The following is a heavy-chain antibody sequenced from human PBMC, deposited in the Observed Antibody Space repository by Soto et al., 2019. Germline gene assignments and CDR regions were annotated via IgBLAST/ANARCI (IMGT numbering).Heavy chain of an antibody. CDR2: IIPIFGTA. CDR1: GGTFSSYA. CDR3: AREGYCGGDCYPYYFDY. D-gene: IGHD2-21*02. J-gene: IGHJ4*02. Sequence: QVQLVQSGAEVKKPGSSVKVSCKASGGTFSSYAISWVRQAPGQGLEWMGGIIPIFGTANYAQKFQGRVPITADESTSTAYMELSSLRSEDTAVYYCAREGYCGGDCYPYYFDYWGQGTLVTVSS. V-gene: IGHV1-69*12.